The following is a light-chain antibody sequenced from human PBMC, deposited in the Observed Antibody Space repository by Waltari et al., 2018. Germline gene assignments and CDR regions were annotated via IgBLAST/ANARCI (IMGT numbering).Light chain of an antibody. CDR1: QTLLHTNGYTY. Sequence: EIVMTQSPLYLPVTPGEPASISCRSSQTLLHTNGYTYLDWYLQKPGQSPQLLIYLGSTRASGVPDRFSGSGSGTDFTLKISRVEAEDAGVYYCMQALQTEVTFGPGTKVDIK. J-gene: IGKJ3*01. CDR2: LGS. CDR3: MQALQTEVT. V-gene: IGKV2-28*01.